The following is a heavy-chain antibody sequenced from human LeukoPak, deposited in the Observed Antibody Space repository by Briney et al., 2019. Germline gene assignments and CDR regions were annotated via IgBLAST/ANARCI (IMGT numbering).Heavy chain of an antibody. D-gene: IGHD1-26*01. CDR1: GYTLTELS. CDR3: ATDLIVGSYYFDY. Sequence: GVSVKVSCKVSGYTLTELSMHWVRQAPGKGLEWMGGFDPEGGETIYAQKFQGRVTMTEDTSTDTAYMELSSLRSEDTAVYYCATDLIVGSYYFDYWGQGTLVTVSS. J-gene: IGHJ4*02. V-gene: IGHV1-24*01. CDR2: FDPEGGET.